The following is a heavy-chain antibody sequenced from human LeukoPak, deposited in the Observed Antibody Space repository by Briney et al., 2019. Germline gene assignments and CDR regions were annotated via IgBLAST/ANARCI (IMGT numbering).Heavy chain of an antibody. CDR2: IYYDGST. Sequence: ETLSLTCTVSGGSISKFYWSWIRLPPGKALEWMGYIYYDGSTNYNPSLRSRVTMSADTSKNQFSLNVKSVTAADTAVYYCAREFYGYDYGFCFDVWGEGATVTVSS. CDR1: GGSISKFY. J-gene: IGHJ6*04. CDR3: AREFYGYDYGFCFDV. D-gene: IGHD5-18*01. V-gene: IGHV4-59*01.